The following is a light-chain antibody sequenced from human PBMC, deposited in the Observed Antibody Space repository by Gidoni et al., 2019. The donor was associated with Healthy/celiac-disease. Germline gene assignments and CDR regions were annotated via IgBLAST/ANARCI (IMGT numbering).Light chain of an antibody. CDR3: QQRSNWPPWT. J-gene: IGKJ1*01. CDR2: DAS. Sequence: EIVLTQSPATLSLSPGERATLSGRASQSVSSHLAWYQQKPGQAPRLLIYDASNRATGIPARFSDRGSGTDFTLTISSLEPEDFAVYYCQQRSNWPPWTFGQGTKVEIK. V-gene: IGKV3-11*01. CDR1: QSVSSH.